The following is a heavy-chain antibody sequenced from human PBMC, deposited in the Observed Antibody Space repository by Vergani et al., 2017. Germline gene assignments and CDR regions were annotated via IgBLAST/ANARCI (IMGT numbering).Heavy chain of an antibody. J-gene: IGHJ5*02. CDR3: ARDLRLLYNRFDP. D-gene: IGHD1-14*01. V-gene: IGHV3-33*01. Sequence: QVQLVESGGGVVQPGRSLRLSCAASGFTFNQSGMHWVRQAPGKGLEGVAITWYDGNNKQYADSVKGRFTISRDNSKSTMYLQMNSLRDEDTGVYYCARDLRLLYNRFDPWGQGTLVTVSS. CDR1: GFTFNQSG. CDR2: TWYDGNNK.